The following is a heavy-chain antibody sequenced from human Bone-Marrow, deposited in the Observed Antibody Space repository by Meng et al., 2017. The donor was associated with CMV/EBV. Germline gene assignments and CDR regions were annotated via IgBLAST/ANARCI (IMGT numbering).Heavy chain of an antibody. CDR2: INPNTGAT. V-gene: IGHV1-2*02. J-gene: IGHJ6*02. D-gene: IGHD7-27*01. Sequence: ASVKVSCKASGYTFTDYYLHWVRQAPGQGLEWMGWINPNTGATNYAQNFQGRVTMTRDTSISTAYMELSRLRSDDTAVYYCARIPLGWVMDVWGQGTTVTVSS. CDR1: GYTFTDYY. CDR3: ARIPLGWVMDV.